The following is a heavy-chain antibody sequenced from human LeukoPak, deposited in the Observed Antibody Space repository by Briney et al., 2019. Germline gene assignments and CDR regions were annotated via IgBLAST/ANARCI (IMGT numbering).Heavy chain of an antibody. CDR3: ARVPGFGEGYFDY. D-gene: IGHD3-10*01. J-gene: IGHJ4*02. V-gene: IGHV1-69*05. Sequence: GSSVKVSCKASGGTFSSYAISWVRQAPGQGLEWMGGIIPIFGTANYAQKFQGRVTIATDESTSTAYMELSSLRSEDTAVYYCARVPGFGEGYFDYWGQGTLVTVSS. CDR2: IIPIFGTA. CDR1: GGTFSSYA.